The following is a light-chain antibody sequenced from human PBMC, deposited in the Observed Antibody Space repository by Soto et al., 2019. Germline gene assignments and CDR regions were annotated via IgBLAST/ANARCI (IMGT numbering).Light chain of an antibody. CDR2: GAS. CDR3: QQYGSAPFT. CDR1: QSVSSN. V-gene: IGKV3-20*01. Sequence: EIVMTQSPATLSVSQGERATLSCRASQSVSSNLAWYQQKPGQAPRLFIYGASNRATGIPARFSGSGSGTDFTLTISRLEPEDFAVYYCQQYGSAPFTFGPGTKVDI. J-gene: IGKJ3*01.